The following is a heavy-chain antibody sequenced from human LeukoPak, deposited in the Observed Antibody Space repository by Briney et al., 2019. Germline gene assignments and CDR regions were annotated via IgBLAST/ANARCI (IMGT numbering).Heavy chain of an antibody. CDR1: GYTFTSYY. CDR2: INPSGGST. J-gene: IGHJ4*02. Sequence: ASVKVSCTASGYTFTSYYMHWVRQAPGQGLEWMGIINPSGGSTSYAQKFQGRVTMTRDTSTSTVYVELSSLRSEDTAVYYCARGYYYDSSGYYSAFDYWGQGTLVTVSS. CDR3: ARGYYYDSSGYYSAFDY. D-gene: IGHD3-22*01. V-gene: IGHV1-46*01.